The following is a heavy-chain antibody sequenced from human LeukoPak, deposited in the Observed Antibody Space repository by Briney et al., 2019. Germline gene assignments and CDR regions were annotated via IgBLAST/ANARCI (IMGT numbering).Heavy chain of an antibody. Sequence: GGSLRLSCAASGFTFSSFAMSWVRQAPGKGLEWVSVISGSGDSTYYADSVKGRFTISRDNSKNTLHQQMDSLRVEDTAVYYCAKESRDFDYWGQGTLVTVSS. CDR2: ISGSGDST. CDR1: GFTFSSFA. J-gene: IGHJ4*02. CDR3: AKESRDFDY. V-gene: IGHV3-23*01.